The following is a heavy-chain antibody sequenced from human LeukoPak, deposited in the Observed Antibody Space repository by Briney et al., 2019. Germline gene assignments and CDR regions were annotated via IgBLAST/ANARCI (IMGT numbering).Heavy chain of an antibody. Sequence: GGSLRLSCAASGFTFSSYGMHWVRQAPGKGLEWVAFIRYDGSNKYYADSVKGRFTISRDNSKNTLYLQMNSLRAEDTAVNYCAKDKGSNWYYFDYWGQGTLVTVSS. CDR1: GFTFSSYG. D-gene: IGHD6-13*01. V-gene: IGHV3-30*02. J-gene: IGHJ4*02. CDR2: IRYDGSNK. CDR3: AKDKGSNWYYFDY.